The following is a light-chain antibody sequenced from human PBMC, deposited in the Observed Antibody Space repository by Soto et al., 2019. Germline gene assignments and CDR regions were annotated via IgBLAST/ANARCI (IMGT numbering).Light chain of an antibody. CDR3: QQRPNWPLT. CDR2: DAS. V-gene: IGKV3-11*01. J-gene: IGKJ4*01. Sequence: EIVLTQSPATLSLSPGEIATLSCRASLSISSHLAWYQQKPGQAPRLLMYDASNRATGIPARFSGSGSGTDFTLTISSLEPEDFAVYYCQQRPNWPLTFGGGTKVEIK. CDR1: LSISSH.